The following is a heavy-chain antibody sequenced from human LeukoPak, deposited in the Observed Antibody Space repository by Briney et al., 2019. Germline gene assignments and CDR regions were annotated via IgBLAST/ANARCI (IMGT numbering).Heavy chain of an antibody. CDR3: ARHDSFIPY. Sequence: AGGSLRLSCAASGFTFNNYAMSWVRQAPGKGLEWVSGISDSGRATYYTDSVRGRCTISRDNSKNTVYLQMSNLRAEDTAVYFCARHDSFIPYWDPGSLVTVSS. CDR1: GFTFNNYA. V-gene: IGHV3-23*01. D-gene: IGHD5-18*01. CDR2: ISDSGRAT. J-gene: IGHJ4*02.